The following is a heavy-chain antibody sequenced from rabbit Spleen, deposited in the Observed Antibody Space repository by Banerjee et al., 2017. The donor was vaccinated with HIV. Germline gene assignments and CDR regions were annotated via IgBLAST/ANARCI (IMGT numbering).Heavy chain of an antibody. CDR2: IDNSGSP. J-gene: IGHJ6*01. Sequence: QEQLEESGGDLVKPEGSLTLTCKASGFSFSNGYVMCWVRQAPGKGPEWIACIDNSGSPYYPSWAKGRFTISKTSSTTVTLQMTSLTAADTATYFCARDTASSFSSYGMDLWGPGTLVTVS. D-gene: IGHD8-1*01. CDR3: ARDTASSFSSYGMDL. CDR1: GFSFSNGYV. V-gene: IGHV1S45*01.